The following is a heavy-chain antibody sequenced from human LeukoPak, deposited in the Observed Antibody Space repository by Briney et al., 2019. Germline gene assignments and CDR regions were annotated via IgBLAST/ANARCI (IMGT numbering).Heavy chain of an antibody. Sequence: GESLKISCKGSGYSFTSYWIGWVRQMPGKGLEWMGIIYPGDSDTRYSPSFQGQVTISADKSISTAYLQWSSLKASDTAMCYCARLLQDTAMVSGNWFDPWGQGTLVTVSS. CDR1: GYSFTSYW. D-gene: IGHD5-18*01. J-gene: IGHJ5*02. CDR3: ARLLQDTAMVSGNWFDP. CDR2: IYPGDSDT. V-gene: IGHV5-51*01.